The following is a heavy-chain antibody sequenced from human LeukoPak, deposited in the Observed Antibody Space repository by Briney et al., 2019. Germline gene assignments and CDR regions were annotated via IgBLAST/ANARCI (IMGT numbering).Heavy chain of an antibody. V-gene: IGHV3-13*01. CDR3: ARAYGYGAGSYFKY. J-gene: IGHJ4*02. D-gene: IGHD3-10*01. Sequence: GSLRLSCAASGFTLNNYDMHWVRQTTGKGPEWVSGIGTSGDTYYSDSAKGRFTISRDNAKNSFYLQMNSLRAGDTAVYFCARAYGYGAGSYFKYWGQGILVTVSS. CDR2: IGTSGDT. CDR1: GFTLNNYD.